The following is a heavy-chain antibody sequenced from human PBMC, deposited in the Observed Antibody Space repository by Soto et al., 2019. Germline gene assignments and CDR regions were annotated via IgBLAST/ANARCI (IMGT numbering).Heavy chain of an antibody. D-gene: IGHD3-3*01. V-gene: IGHV3-11*01. CDR1: GFTFSDYY. CDR3: ARDPASYDFWSGYPDY. J-gene: IGHJ4*02. CDR2: ISSSGSTI. Sequence: GGSLRLSCAASGFTFSDYYMSWIRQAPGKGLEWVSYISSSGSTIYYADSVKGRFTISRDNAKNSLYLQMNSLRAEDTAVYYCARDPASYDFWSGYPDYWGQGTLVTVSS.